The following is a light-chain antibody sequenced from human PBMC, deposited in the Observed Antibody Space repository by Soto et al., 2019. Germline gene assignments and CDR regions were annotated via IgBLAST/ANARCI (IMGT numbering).Light chain of an antibody. J-gene: IGLJ2*01. CDR1: SSDVGGSNY. CDR2: EVS. CDR3: SSFTISSTLV. Sequence: QSALTQPASVSGSHGQSITISCTGTSSDVGGSNYVSWYQHHPGKAPKLLIYEVSYRPSGVSNRFSGSKSGNTASLTISGLQAEDEADYYCSSFTISSTLVFGGGTKMTVL. V-gene: IGLV2-14*01.